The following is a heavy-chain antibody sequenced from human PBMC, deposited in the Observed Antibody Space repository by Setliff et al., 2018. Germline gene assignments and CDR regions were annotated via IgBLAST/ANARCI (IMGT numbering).Heavy chain of an antibody. Sequence: GGSLSLSCAASGLTFSSYWMHWVRQAPGKGLVWVSRINSDGSSTSYADSVKGRFTISRDNAKNTLYLQMNSLRAEDTAVYYCARVGYYGSGTPNAFDIWGQGTMVTVSS. J-gene: IGHJ3*02. CDR2: INSDGSST. D-gene: IGHD3-10*01. CDR1: GLTFSSYW. CDR3: ARVGYYGSGTPNAFDI. V-gene: IGHV3-74*01.